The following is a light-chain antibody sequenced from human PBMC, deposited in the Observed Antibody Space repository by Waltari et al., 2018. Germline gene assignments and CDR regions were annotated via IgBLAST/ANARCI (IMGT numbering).Light chain of an antibody. V-gene: IGKV3-20*01. J-gene: IGKJ1*01. CDR1: QSISRY. CDR3: QNHERLPAM. Sequence: EIVLTQSPGPLSLSPGARATLSCRASQSISRYLARYQQKPGQAPRLLIYAASSRATGIPDRFSGSGSGTDFSLTISRVEPEDFAVYYCQNHERLPAMFGQGTKVEIK. CDR2: AAS.